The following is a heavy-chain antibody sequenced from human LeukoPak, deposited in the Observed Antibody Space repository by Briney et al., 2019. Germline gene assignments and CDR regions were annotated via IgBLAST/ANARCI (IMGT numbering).Heavy chain of an antibody. CDR1: GGSSSSGGYS. Sequence: SETLSRTCAVSGGSSSSGGYSWSWIRQPPGQGLGWIGDIYHSGSTYYNPSLKSRVTISVDRSKNQFSLKLSSVTAADTAVYYCARGYGSGKYYFDYWGQGTLVTVSS. D-gene: IGHD3-10*01. J-gene: IGHJ4*02. V-gene: IGHV4-30-2*01. CDR3: ARGYGSGKYYFDY. CDR2: IYHSGST.